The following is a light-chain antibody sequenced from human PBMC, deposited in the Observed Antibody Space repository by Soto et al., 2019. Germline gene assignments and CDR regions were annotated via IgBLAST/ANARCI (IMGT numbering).Light chain of an antibody. CDR1: QSISSW. J-gene: IGKJ2*01. CDR3: QQYNSYSPPYT. CDR2: DAS. V-gene: IGKV1-5*01. Sequence: DIQMTQSPSTLSASVGDRVTITCRASQSISSWLAWYQQKPGKAPKLLIYDASSLESGVLSRFSGSGSGTEFTLTISSLQPDDFATYYCQQYNSYSPPYTFGQGTKLEIK.